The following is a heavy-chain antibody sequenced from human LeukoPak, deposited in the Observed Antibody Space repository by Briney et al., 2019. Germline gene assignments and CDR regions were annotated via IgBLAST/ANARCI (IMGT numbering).Heavy chain of an antibody. D-gene: IGHD6-13*01. CDR1: GGSFSGYY. V-gene: IGHV4-34*01. Sequence: SETLSLTCAVYGGSFSGYYWSWIRQPPGKGLEWIGEINHSGSTNYNPSLKSRVTISVDTSKNQFSLKLSSVTAADTAVYYCARGRFPGIAAAGLFDYWGQGTLVTVSS. CDR3: ARGRFPGIAAAGLFDY. CDR2: INHSGST. J-gene: IGHJ4*02.